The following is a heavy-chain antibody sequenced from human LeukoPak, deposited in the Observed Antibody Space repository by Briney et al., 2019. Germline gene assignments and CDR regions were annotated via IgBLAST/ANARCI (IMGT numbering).Heavy chain of an antibody. CDR2: IYAGDSDT. J-gene: IGHJ4*02. V-gene: IGHV5-51*01. Sequence: GASLQISCKGSGSIFTSYWIGWVRQLPGKGQEWMVIIYAGDSDTRYSPSFQGHVTISADKSISTAYQQWSSLKASDTAMYYCARPGGRGYSYGYAYWGQGTLVTVSS. CDR1: GSIFTSYW. D-gene: IGHD5-18*01. CDR3: ARPGGRGYSYGYAY.